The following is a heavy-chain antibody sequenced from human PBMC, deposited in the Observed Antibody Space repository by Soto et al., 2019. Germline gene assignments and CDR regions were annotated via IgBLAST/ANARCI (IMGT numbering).Heavy chain of an antibody. CDR1: GFTFSSYA. J-gene: IGHJ4*02. D-gene: IGHD2-2*01. CDR3: ANLEGIVVVPAADIDKTFDY. V-gene: IGHV3-23*01. CDR2: ISGSGGST. Sequence: GGSLRLSCAASGFTFSSYAMSWVRQAPGKGLEWASAISGSGGSTYYADSVKGRFTISRDNSKNTLYLQMNSLRAEDTAVYYCANLEGIVVVPAADIDKTFDYWGQGTLVTVSS.